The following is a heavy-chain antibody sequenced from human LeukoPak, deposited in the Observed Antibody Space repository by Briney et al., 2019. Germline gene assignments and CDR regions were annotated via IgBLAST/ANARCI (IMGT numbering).Heavy chain of an antibody. D-gene: IGHD6-19*01. CDR2: IYTSGST. CDR1: GGSISSYY. V-gene: IGHV4-4*08. J-gene: IGHJ4*02. Sequence: NTSETLSLTCTVSGGSISSYYWSWIRQPPGEGLEWIGRIYTSGSTNYNPSLKSRVTISVDTSKNQFSLKLSSVTAADTAVYYCARDLRYSSGWFDYWGQGTLVTVSS. CDR3: ARDLRYSSGWFDY.